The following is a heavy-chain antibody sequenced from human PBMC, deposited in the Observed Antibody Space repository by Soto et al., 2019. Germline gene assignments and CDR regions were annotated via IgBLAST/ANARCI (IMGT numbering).Heavy chain of an antibody. J-gene: IGHJ4*02. CDR3: ARRGSGSYSDY. Sequence: SETLSLTCTVSGGSISSSSYYWGWIRQPPGKGLEWIGSIYYSGTTYYNPSLKSRVTISVDTSKNQFSLKLSSVTAADTAVYYCARRGSGSYSDYWGQGTLVTVSS. CDR1: GGSISSSSYY. CDR2: IYYSGTT. V-gene: IGHV4-39*01. D-gene: IGHD3-10*01.